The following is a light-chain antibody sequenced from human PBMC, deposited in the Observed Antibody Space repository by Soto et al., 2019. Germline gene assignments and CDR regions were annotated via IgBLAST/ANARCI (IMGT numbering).Light chain of an antibody. CDR3: QQYGSSPLIS. V-gene: IGKV3-20*01. Sequence: VLTQSPGTLSLSPGESATLSCRASQTVSITYLTWYQQKPGQAPRLLIFGASKRATGIPDRFSGSGSGREFTLTISGLEPEDFAVYYCQQYGSSPLISFGQGTRLEIK. CDR2: GAS. J-gene: IGKJ5*01. CDR1: QTVSITY.